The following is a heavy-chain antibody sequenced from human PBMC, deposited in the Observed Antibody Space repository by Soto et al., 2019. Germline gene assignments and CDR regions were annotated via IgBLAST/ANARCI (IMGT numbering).Heavy chain of an antibody. D-gene: IGHD3-22*01. V-gene: IGHV3-72*01. Sequence: EVQLLESGGGFVLPGGSLRLSCAASGFTFSTYGMSWVRQAPGKGLEWVGRSRDKPQGYSTAYAASVKGRFTTSRDESKNSAYLQMNSLKTEDTAVYYCVRATYFSDSSGYTRCLDYWGQGTLVTVSS. CDR1: GFTFSTYG. J-gene: IGHJ4*02. CDR2: SRDKPQGYST. CDR3: VRATYFSDSSGYTRCLDY.